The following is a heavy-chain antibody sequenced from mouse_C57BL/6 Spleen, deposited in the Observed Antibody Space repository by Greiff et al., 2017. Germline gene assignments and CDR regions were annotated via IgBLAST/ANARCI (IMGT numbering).Heavy chain of an antibody. D-gene: IGHD1-1*01. CDR2: ISYDGSN. CDR1: GYSITSGYY. J-gene: IGHJ1*03. Sequence: EVQRVESGPGLVKPSQSLSLTCSVTGYSITSGYYWNWIRQFPGNKLEWMGYISYDGSNNYNPSLKNRISITRDTSKNQFFLKLNSVTTEDTATYYCADYYGSSPYWYFDVWCTGTTVTVSS. CDR3: ADYYGSSPYWYFDV. V-gene: IGHV3-6*01.